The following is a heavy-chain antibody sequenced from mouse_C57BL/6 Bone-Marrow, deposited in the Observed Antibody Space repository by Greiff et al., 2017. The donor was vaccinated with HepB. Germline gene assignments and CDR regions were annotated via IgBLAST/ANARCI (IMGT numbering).Heavy chain of an antibody. CDR2: ISSGSSTI. V-gene: IGHV5-17*01. CDR3: ARGNYDYDEGPLGY. D-gene: IGHD2-4*01. CDR1: GFTFSDYG. Sequence: VQLKESGGGLVKPGGSLKLSCAASGFTFSDYGMHWVRQAPEKGLEWVAYISSGSSTIYYADTVKGRVTISRDNAKNTLFLQMTSLRSEDTAMYYCARGNYDYDEGPLGYWGQGTSVTVSS. J-gene: IGHJ4*01.